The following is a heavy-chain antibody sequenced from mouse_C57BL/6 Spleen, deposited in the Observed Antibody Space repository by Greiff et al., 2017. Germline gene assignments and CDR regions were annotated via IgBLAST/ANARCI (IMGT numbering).Heavy chain of an antibody. D-gene: IGHD2-4*01. CDR2: IYPGDGDT. Sequence: QVQLQQSGAELVKPGASVKISCKASGYAFSSYWMNWVKQRPGKGLEWIGQIYPGDGDTNYNGKFKGKATLTADKSSSTAYMQLSSLTSEDSAVYFCARTSGYDYVYYFDYWGQGTTLTVSS. CDR1: GYAFSSYW. J-gene: IGHJ2*01. V-gene: IGHV1-80*01. CDR3: ARTSGYDYVYYFDY.